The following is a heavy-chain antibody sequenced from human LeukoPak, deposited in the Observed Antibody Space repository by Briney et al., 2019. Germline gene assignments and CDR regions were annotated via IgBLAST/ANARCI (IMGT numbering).Heavy chain of an antibody. V-gene: IGHV3-48*03. CDR1: GLNVSESE. J-gene: IGHJ4*02. D-gene: IGHD3/OR15-3a*01. CDR3: AKEGGMDSDY. Sequence: GTLRLSCGASGLNVSESEMNWVRQAPGKGLEWVSYISGSGTTIFYADSVKGRFTISRDNAKNSLNLQMNSLRAEDTAVYYCAKEGGMDSDYWGQGTLVTVSS. CDR2: ISGSGTTI.